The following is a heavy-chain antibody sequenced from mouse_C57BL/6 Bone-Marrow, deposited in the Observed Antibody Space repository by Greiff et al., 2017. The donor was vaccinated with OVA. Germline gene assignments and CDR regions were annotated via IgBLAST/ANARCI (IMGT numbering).Heavy chain of an antibody. Sequence: QVQLQQSGAELVRPGASVKLSCKASGYTFTDYYINWVKQRPGQGLEWIARIYPGSGNTYYNEKFKGKATLTAEKSSSTAYMQLSSLTSEDSAVYFCARRGSSHWYFDVWGTGTTVTVSS. CDR3: ARRGSSHWYFDV. D-gene: IGHD1-1*01. CDR1: GYTFTDYY. J-gene: IGHJ1*03. V-gene: IGHV1-76*01. CDR2: IYPGSGNT.